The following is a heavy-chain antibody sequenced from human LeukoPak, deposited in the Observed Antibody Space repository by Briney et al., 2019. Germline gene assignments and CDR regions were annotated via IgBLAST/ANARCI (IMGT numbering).Heavy chain of an antibody. Sequence: GGSLPLSCAASGFTFSSYSMNWVRQAPGKGLEWVSSISSSSYIYYADSVKGRFTISRDNAKNSLYLQMNSLRAEDTAVYYCARVRDSSGYPAPSSYWGQGTLVPVTA. CDR3: ARVRDSSGYPAPSSY. V-gene: IGHV3-21*01. CDR1: GFTFSSYS. J-gene: IGHJ4*02. D-gene: IGHD3-22*01. CDR2: ISSSSYI.